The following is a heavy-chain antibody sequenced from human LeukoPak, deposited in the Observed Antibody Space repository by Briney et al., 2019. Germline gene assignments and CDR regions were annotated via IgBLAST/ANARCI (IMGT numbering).Heavy chain of an antibody. J-gene: IGHJ6*02. D-gene: IGHD5-12*01. Sequence: SETLSLTCTVSGGSISSSSYYWGWIRQPPGKGLEWIGSIYYSGSTYYNPSLKSRVTISVDTSKNQFSLKLSSVTAADTAVYYCSRILKWLRFYDCYGMDVWGQGTTVTVSS. V-gene: IGHV4-39*01. CDR1: GGSISSSSYY. CDR2: IYYSGST. CDR3: SRILKWLRFYDCYGMDV.